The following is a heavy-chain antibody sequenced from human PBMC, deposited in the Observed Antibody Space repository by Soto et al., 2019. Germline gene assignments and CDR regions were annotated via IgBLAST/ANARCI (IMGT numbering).Heavy chain of an antibody. V-gene: IGHV3-23*01. CDR3: AVHCSTSSCSY. Sequence: EVQLSESGGGLVQPGGSLRVSCAASGFTFSTYAMSWVRQAPGKGLEWVSAIGGSAESAYYGDSVKGRFTISRDNFTNTVYLQMNSLRAEDTAVYYCAVHCSTSSCSYWGQGTLVTVSS. CDR2: IGGSAESA. J-gene: IGHJ4*02. D-gene: IGHD2-2*01. CDR1: GFTFSTYA.